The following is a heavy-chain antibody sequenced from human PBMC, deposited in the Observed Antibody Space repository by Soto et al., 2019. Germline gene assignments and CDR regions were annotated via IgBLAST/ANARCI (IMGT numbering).Heavy chain of an antibody. CDR1: GGSFSVYY. D-gene: IGHD6-19*01. V-gene: IGHV4-34*01. CDR3: ARGRGSSGWSIDY. Sequence: PSETLSLTCAFYGGSFSVYYWSWIRQPPGKGLEWIGEINHSGSTNYNPSLKSRVTISVDTSKNQFSLKLSSVTAADTAVYYCARGRGSSGWSIDYWGQGTLVTVSS. J-gene: IGHJ4*02. CDR2: INHSGST.